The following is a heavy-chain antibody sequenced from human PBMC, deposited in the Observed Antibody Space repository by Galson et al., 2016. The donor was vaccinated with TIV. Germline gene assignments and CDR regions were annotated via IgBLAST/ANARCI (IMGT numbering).Heavy chain of an antibody. CDR1: GGTFSSYV. D-gene: IGHD5-18*01. CDR3: ASDRNTAFDTYHYYYGMDV. V-gene: IGHV1-69*13. J-gene: IGHJ6*02. Sequence: SVKVSCKASGGTFSSYVFNWVRLAPGQGLEWMGGIIPLFRTTNYAQKFQGSVTINADESTNTAYMELNSLRSGDTAVYYCASDRNTAFDTYHYYYGMDVWGQGTTVTVSS. CDR2: IIPLFRTT.